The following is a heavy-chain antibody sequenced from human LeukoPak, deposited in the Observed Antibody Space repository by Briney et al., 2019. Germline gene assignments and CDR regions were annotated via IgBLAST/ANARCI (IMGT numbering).Heavy chain of an antibody. Sequence: GGFLRLSCAASGFTFSSYSMNWVRQAPGKGLEWVSSISSSSSYIYYPDSVKGRFTISRDNAKNSLYLQMNSLRAEDTAVYYCARDFGKALDYWGQGTLVTVSS. CDR2: ISSSSSYI. V-gene: IGHV3-21*01. CDR1: GFTFSSYS. CDR3: ARDFGKALDY. J-gene: IGHJ4*02. D-gene: IGHD3-10*01.